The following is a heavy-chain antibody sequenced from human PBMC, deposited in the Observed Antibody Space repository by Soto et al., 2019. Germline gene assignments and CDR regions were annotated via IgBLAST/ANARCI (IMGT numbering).Heavy chain of an antibody. CDR1: GFTFSSYA. CDR2: ISGSGGST. CDR3: AKDSAWVVTAPFDY. V-gene: IGHV3-23*01. J-gene: IGHJ4*02. D-gene: IGHD2-21*02. Sequence: GGSLRLSCAASGFTFSSYAMSWVRQAPGKGLEWVSAISGSGGSTYYADSVKGRFTISRDNSKNTLYLQMNRLRAEDTAVYYCAKDSAWVVTAPFDYWGQGTMVTVSS.